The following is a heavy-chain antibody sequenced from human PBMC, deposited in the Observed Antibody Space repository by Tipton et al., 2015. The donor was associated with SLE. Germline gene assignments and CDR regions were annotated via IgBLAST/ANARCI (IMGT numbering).Heavy chain of an antibody. Sequence: RSLRLSCATSGFTFRNYGMHWVRQAPGKGLEWVALIRYDGNNRFYADSVRGRFTISRDNSENTLYLQMNSLRVEDTAVYYCARDASGWSSTWGQGTLVTVSS. CDR3: ARDASGWSST. V-gene: IGHV3-33*01. CDR2: IRYDGNNR. J-gene: IGHJ5*02. D-gene: IGHD6-19*01. CDR1: GFTFRNYG.